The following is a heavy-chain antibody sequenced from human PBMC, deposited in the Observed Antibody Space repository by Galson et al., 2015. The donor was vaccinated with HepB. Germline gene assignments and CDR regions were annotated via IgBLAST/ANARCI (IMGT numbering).Heavy chain of an antibody. V-gene: IGHV3-15*01. CDR3: TTEDADLEQQLPPGY. D-gene: IGHD6-13*01. CDR2: IKSKTDGGTT. Sequence: SLRLSCAASGFTFSNAWMSWVRQAPGKGLEWVGRIKSKTDGGTTDYAAPVKGRFTISRDDSKNTLYLQMNSLKTEDTAVYYCTTEDADLEQQLPPGYWGQGTRVTVSS. J-gene: IGHJ4*02. CDR1: GFTFSNAW.